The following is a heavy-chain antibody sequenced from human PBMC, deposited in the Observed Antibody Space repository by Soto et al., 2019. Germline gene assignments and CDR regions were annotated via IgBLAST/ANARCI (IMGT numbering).Heavy chain of an antibody. V-gene: IGHV3-23*01. CDR3: VKYTVTEELGEC. CDR1: GFTFSSYA. J-gene: IGHJ1*01. Sequence: EVQLLESGGDVVRPGGSLRLSCEASGFTFSSYAMGWVCQAPGKGLEWVAGVSRAGTYTFYADSVRGRFSISRDNSRDTVDLYMNALRGEDTAVYFCVKYTVTEELGECWGQGTLVSVSS. CDR2: VSRAGTYT. D-gene: IGHD3-16*01.